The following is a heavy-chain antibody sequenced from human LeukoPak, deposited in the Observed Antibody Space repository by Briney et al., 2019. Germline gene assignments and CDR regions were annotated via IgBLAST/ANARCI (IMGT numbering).Heavy chain of an antibody. D-gene: IGHD2-2*01. J-gene: IGHJ5*02. V-gene: IGHV3-23*01. CDR3: ARSPTAINGYFDP. CDR2: ISGGGGST. CDR1: GFTFSSYA. Sequence: GGSLRLSCAASGFTFSSYAMSWVHQAPGKGLEWVSVISGGGGSTYYADSVKGRFTISRDNSKNTLYLQMNSLRADDTAVYYCARSPTAINGYFDPWGQGTLVTVSS.